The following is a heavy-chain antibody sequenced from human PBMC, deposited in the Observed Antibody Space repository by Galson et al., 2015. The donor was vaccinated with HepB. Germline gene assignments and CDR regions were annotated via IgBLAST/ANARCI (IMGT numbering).Heavy chain of an antibody. CDR2: ISSSSSYT. CDR1: GFTFSDYY. CDR3: AREDYGDYRKLYYYYYYGMDV. J-gene: IGHJ6*02. D-gene: IGHD4-17*01. Sequence: SLRLSCAASGFTFSDYYMSWIRQAPGKGLEWVSYISSSSSYTNYADSVKGRFTISRDNAKNSLYLQMNSLRAEDTAVYYCAREDYGDYRKLYYYYYYGMDVWGQGTTVTVSS. V-gene: IGHV3-11*06.